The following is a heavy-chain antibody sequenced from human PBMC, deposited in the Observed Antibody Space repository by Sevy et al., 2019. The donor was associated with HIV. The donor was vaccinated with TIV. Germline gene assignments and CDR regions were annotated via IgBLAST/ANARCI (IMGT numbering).Heavy chain of an antibody. V-gene: IGHV3-11*01. CDR2: ISGSDDSGGDDTI. CDR1: GFTLSDYY. J-gene: IGHJ6*02. Sequence: GVSLRLSCTASGFTLSDYYMSWIRQAPGKGLQWISYISGSDDSGGDDTIYYADSVKGRFTISRDNAKNSLYLQMSSLRADDTAVYYCARDHVKDGKGGDYYYHAMDVWGRGTTVTVSS. CDR3: ARDHVKDGKGGDYYYHAMDV. D-gene: IGHD3-16*01.